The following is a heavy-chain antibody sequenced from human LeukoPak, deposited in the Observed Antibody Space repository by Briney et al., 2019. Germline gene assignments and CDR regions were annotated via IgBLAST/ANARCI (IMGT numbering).Heavy chain of an antibody. J-gene: IGHJ4*02. V-gene: IGHV4-31*03. CDR2: IYYSGST. D-gene: IGHD5-24*01. CDR3: ARAMATSFDY. Sequence: SETLSLTCTVSGGSISSGGYYWSWIRQHPGKGLEWIGYIYYSGSTYYNPSLKSRVTISVDTSKNQFSLKLSSVTAADTAVYYCARAMATSFDYWGQGTLVTVSS. CDR1: GGSISSGGYY.